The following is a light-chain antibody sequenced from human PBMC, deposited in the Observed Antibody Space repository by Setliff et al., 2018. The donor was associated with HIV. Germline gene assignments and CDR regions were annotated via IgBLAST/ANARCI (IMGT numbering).Light chain of an antibody. CDR3: SSYTSSTTLPDV. Sequence: QSALAQPASVSGSPGQSFTISCTGASSDVGGYNYVSWYRQHPGKAPKLMIYDVSNRPSGVSNRFSGSKSGNTASLTISGLQAEDEADYYCSSYTSSTTLPDVFGTGTKVTVL. V-gene: IGLV2-14*03. J-gene: IGLJ1*01. CDR1: SSDVGGYNY. CDR2: DVS.